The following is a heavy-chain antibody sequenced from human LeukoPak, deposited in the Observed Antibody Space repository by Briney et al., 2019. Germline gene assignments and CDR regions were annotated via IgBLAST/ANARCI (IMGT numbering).Heavy chain of an antibody. CDR3: ARVDDSSGYLYFDY. J-gene: IGHJ4*02. V-gene: IGHV3-48*03. CDR1: GFTFSSYE. CDR2: TSSSGSTI. Sequence: GGSLRLSCAASGFTFSSYEMNWVRQAPGKGLEWVSYTSSSGSTIYYADSVRGRFTISRDNAKNSLYLQMNSLRAEDTAVYYCARVDDSSGYLYFDYWGQGTLVTVSS. D-gene: IGHD3-22*01.